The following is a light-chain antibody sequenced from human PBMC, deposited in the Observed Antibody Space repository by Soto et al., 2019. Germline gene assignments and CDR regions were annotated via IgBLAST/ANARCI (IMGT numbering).Light chain of an antibody. CDR2: GAT. V-gene: IGKV3-20*01. J-gene: IGKJ5*01. CDR1: QSVNSNY. Sequence: ELVLTQSPGTLSLSPGERATLSCRASQSVNSNYLAWYQQKPGQAPRLLMYGATKRATGVPDRFSGSGSGTDFTLTIIRLEPEDFAVYYCQQYFSSSYTFGPGTRLEIK. CDR3: QQYFSSSYT.